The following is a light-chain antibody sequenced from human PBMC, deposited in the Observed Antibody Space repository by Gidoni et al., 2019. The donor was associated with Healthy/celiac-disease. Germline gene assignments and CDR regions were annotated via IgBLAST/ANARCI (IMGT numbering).Light chain of an antibody. Sequence: QSVLTQPPSVSGAPGQRVTISCTGSSSNIGAVYDVHWYQQLPGTAPKLLIYGNSNRPSGVPDRFSGSKSCTSASLAITGLQAEDEADYYCQSYDSSLSGFVVFGGGTKLTVL. CDR2: GNS. CDR3: QSYDSSLSGFVV. J-gene: IGLJ2*01. V-gene: IGLV1-40*01. CDR1: SSNIGAVYD.